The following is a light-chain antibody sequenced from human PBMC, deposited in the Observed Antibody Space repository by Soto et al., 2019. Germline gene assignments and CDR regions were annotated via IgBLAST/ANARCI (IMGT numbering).Light chain of an antibody. CDR3: SSYTSSSNPYV. CDR1: SSDVGGYNY. Sequence: QSVLTQPASVSGSLGQSITISCTGTSSDVGGYNYVSWYQLHPGKAPKLMIYEVSNRPSGVSNRFSGSKSGNTASLTISGLQAEDEADYYCSSYTSSSNPYVFGTGTKVTV. V-gene: IGLV2-14*01. J-gene: IGLJ1*01. CDR2: EVS.